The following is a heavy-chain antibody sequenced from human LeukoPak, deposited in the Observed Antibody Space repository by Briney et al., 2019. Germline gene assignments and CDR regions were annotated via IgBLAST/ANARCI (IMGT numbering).Heavy chain of an antibody. CDR2: IDHSGST. D-gene: IGHD3-10*01. J-gene: IGHJ3*02. V-gene: IGHV4-34*01. CDR1: DDSFSGYY. Sequence: SETLSLTCAVYDDSFSGYYRSWIRQPPRKGLEWIGEIDHSGSTNYNPSLQSRVTISVDTSKNQFSLKVSSVSAADTAVYYCARGNRPYGEHEAFDIWGHGTTVTVSP. CDR3: ARGNRPYGEHEAFDI.